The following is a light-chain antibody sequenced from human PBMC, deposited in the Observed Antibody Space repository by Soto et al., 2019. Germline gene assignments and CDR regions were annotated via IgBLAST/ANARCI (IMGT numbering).Light chain of an antibody. Sequence: ETVLTQSPSTLSLSPGETATLSCRASQSVISFYLAWYQQKPGQAPRLLIYGASSRATGIPDRFSGSGSGTDFTLTISRLEPEDFAVYYCQQYGASPTFGQGTKVDIK. V-gene: IGKV3-20*01. CDR2: GAS. CDR1: QSVISFY. CDR3: QQYGASPT. J-gene: IGKJ1*01.